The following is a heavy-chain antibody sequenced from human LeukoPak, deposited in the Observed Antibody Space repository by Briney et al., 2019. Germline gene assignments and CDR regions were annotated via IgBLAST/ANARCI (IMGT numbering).Heavy chain of an antibody. CDR2: ITIASTYM. CDR1: GFTFRTYS. V-gene: IGHV3-21*01. J-gene: IGHJ4*02. D-gene: IGHD4-17*01. CDR3: ARGTTTRRSCVDY. Sequence: GGSLRLSCVASGFTFRTYSMNWVRQAPGKGLGWISSITIASTYMYQADSVKGRFTTSRDNAKELLYLQMNSLRAADTAVYYCARGTTTRRSCVDYWGQGTLVTVSS.